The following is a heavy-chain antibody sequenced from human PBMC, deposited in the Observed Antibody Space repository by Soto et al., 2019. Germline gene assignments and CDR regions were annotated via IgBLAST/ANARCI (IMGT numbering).Heavy chain of an antibody. V-gene: IGHV1-69*02. D-gene: IGHD3-10*01. Sequence: QVQLVQSGAEVKKPGSSVKVSCKASGGTFSSYTISWVRQAPGQGLEWMGRIIPILGIANYAQKFQGRVTITADKSTRTAYRELSRLRSEDTAVYYCAGDVGVRGGAHIDYWGQGTLVTVSS. J-gene: IGHJ4*02. CDR2: IIPILGIA. CDR1: GGTFSSYT. CDR3: AGDVGVRGGAHIDY.